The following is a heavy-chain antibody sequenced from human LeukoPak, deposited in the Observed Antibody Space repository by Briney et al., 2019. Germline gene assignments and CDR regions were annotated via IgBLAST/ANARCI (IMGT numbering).Heavy chain of an antibody. CDR2: ISGSGDNT. CDR1: GFTFSSYA. J-gene: IGHJ4*02. D-gene: IGHD3-22*01. V-gene: IGHV3-23*01. CDR3: AKGSYYDSSGSFYFDY. Sequence: GGSLRLSCAATGFTFSSYAMSWVRQAPGKGLEWVSGISGSGDNTYYADSVKGRFTISRDNSKNTLYVQVNSLGTEDTAAYYCAKGSYYDSSGSFYFDYWGQGTLVTVSS.